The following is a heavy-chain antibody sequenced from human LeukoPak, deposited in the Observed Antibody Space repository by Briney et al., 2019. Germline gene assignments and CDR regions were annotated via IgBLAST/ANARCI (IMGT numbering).Heavy chain of an antibody. CDR1: AGSISSYY. CDR3: ARVIQANPYYYYYYMDV. J-gene: IGHJ6*03. D-gene: IGHD5-18*01. V-gene: IGHV4-59*01. CDR2: IYYSGST. Sequence: SETLSLACTVSAGSISSYYWSWIRQPPAKGLEWIGYIYYSGSTNYNPSLKSRVTISVDTSKNQFSLKLSSVTAADTAVYYCARVIQANPYYYYYYMDVWGKGTTVTISS.